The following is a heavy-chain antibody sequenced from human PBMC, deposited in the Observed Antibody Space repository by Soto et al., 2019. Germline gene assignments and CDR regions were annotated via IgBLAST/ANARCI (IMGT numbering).Heavy chain of an antibody. J-gene: IGHJ4*02. D-gene: IGHD1-26*01. CDR1: GYTFTGYY. Sequence: ASVKVSCKASGYTFTGYYMHWVRQAPGPGLEWMGWINPKSGGTMYPQKFQGRVTMTWDTSISTAYMALTRLRSDDTAVYYCARDLAKGGGSAGFDYWGQGTLVTASS. CDR2: INPKSGGT. CDR3: ARDLAKGGGSAGFDY. V-gene: IGHV1-2*02.